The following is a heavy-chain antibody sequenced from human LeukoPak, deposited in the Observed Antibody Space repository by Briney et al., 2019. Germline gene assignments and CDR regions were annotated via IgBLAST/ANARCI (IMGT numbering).Heavy chain of an antibody. J-gene: IGHJ6*03. D-gene: IGHD6-6*01. CDR2: ISSSSSTI. CDR1: GFTFSSYS. Sequence: GGSLRLSCAASGFTFSSYSMNWVRQAPGKGLEWVSYISSSSSTIYYADSVKGRFTISRDNAKNSLYLQMNSLRAEDTAVYYCARDLHSSSSRRGYYYYYYMDVWGKGTTVTVSS. CDR3: ARDLHSSSSRRGYYYYYYMDV. V-gene: IGHV3-48*04.